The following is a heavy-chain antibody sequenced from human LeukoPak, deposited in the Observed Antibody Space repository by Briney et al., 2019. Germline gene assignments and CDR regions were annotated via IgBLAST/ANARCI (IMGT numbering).Heavy chain of an antibody. Sequence: SETLSLTCTVSGGSISSSSYYWGWIRQPPGKGLEWIGSIYYSGSTYYNPSLKSRVTISVDTSKNQFSLKLSSVTAADTAVYYCAGAYCGGDCYSRVNAFDIWGQGTMVTVSS. CDR1: GGSISSSSYY. CDR2: IYYSGST. J-gene: IGHJ3*02. V-gene: IGHV4-39*07. CDR3: AGAYCGGDCYSRVNAFDI. D-gene: IGHD2-21*02.